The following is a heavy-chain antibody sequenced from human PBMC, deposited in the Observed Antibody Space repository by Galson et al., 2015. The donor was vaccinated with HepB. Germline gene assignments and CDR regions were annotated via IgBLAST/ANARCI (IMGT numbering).Heavy chain of an antibody. D-gene: IGHD2-15*01. CDR3: ARGGVVAALDY. J-gene: IGHJ4*02. CDR2: ISPYNGDT. CDR1: GYTFGNYG. Sequence: SVKVSCKAYGYTFGNYGITWVRQAPGQGLEWMGWISPYNGDTHYAQKFQGRVTMTTETSTTTVYMELRSLRPDDTAVYYCARGGVVAALDYWGQGTLVTVSS. V-gene: IGHV1-18*01.